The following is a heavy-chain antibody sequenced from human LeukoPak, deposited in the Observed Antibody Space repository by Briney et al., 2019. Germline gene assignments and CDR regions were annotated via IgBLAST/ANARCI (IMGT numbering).Heavy chain of an antibody. Sequence: GGSLRLSCAASGFTFRNYVIHWVRPAPGKGLEWVAVTSSDLNVKLYADSVKGRFTISRDNSRSTLYLQMNSLRPEDTAIYYCAREGYYGSGSPPSLYFDYWGQGTLVTVSS. J-gene: IGHJ4*02. CDR1: GFTFRNYV. D-gene: IGHD3-10*01. CDR2: TSSDLNVK. CDR3: AREGYYGSGSPPSLYFDY. V-gene: IGHV3-30-3*01.